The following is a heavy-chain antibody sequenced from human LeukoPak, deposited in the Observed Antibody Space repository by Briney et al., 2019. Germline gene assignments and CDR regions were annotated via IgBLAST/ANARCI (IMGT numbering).Heavy chain of an antibody. V-gene: IGHV4-4*07. J-gene: IGHJ5*02. CDR3: ARGGVFVVVPVRRRNWFDP. Sequence: ASETLSLTCSVSGGSISGYYWSWIRQPAGKGLEWIGRVYTSGSTNWSTNYDPSLKSRVTMSVDTSKNQFSLKLSSVTAADTAVYYCARGGVFVVVPVRRRNWFDPWGQGTLVTVSS. CDR2: VYTSGSTNWST. D-gene: IGHD2-2*01. CDR1: GGSISGYY.